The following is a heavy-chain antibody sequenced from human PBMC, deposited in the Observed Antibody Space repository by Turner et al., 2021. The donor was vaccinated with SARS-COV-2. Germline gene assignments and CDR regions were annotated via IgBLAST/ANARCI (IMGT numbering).Heavy chain of an antibody. CDR3: AKGASQHFDY. Sequence: QVQLVESGGGVVQPGRSLRLSCAASGFTFSSYGMYWVRQAPGKGLEWVAVISYDGSNKYYADSVKGRFTISRDNSKNTLYLQMNSLRAEDTAVYYCAKGASQHFDYWGQGTLVTVSS. CDR2: ISYDGSNK. V-gene: IGHV3-30*18. D-gene: IGHD5-18*01. CDR1: GFTFSSYG. J-gene: IGHJ4*02.